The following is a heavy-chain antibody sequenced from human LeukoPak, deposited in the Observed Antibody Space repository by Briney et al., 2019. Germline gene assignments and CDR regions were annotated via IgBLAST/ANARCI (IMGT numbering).Heavy chain of an antibody. Sequence: GGSLRLSCAASGFTFSSYGMHWVRQAPGKGLEWVAVISYDGSNKYYADSGKGRFTISRYNSKNTLYLQMNSLRAEDTAGYYCARDRPWLDLWGQGTLVTVSS. D-gene: IGHD6-19*01. CDR2: ISYDGSNK. J-gene: IGHJ5*02. CDR1: GFTFSSYG. CDR3: ARDRPWLDL. V-gene: IGHV3-30*03.